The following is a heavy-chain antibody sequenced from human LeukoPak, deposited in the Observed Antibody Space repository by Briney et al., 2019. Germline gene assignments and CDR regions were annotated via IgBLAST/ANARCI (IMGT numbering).Heavy chain of an antibody. Sequence: GESLKISCQTSGFTFTTYWVGWVRQMPGKGLEWMGAIYPRDSDTRYTPSFQGQVTISADKSITTAYLQWNSLKASDTAVYYCAKLHSVWFLGEFWGHGTLITVSS. D-gene: IGHD3-16*01. CDR1: GFTFTTYW. CDR2: IYPRDSDT. J-gene: IGHJ4*01. V-gene: IGHV5-51*01. CDR3: AKLHSVWFLGEF.